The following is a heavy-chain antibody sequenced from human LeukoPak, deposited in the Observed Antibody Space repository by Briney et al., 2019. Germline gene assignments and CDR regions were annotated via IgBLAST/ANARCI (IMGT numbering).Heavy chain of an antibody. CDR3: ARGGLILLGSSGYYPLTYYYYMDV. V-gene: IGHV1-69*06. D-gene: IGHD3-22*01. Sequence: GASVKVSCKASGGTFSSYAISWVRQAPGQGLEWMGGIIPIFGTANYAQKFQGRVTITADKSPSTADMELSSLRTEDTAVYYCARGGLILLGSSGYYPLTYYYYMDVWGKGTTVTICS. CDR1: GGTFSSYA. J-gene: IGHJ6*03. CDR2: IIPIFGTA.